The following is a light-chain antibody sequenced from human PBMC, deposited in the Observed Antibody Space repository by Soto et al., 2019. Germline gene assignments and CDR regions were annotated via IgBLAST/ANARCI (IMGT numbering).Light chain of an antibody. J-gene: IGKJ4*01. Sequence: DIQMTQSPPTLSASIGDRVTIACRASQSISMLLAWYQRKPGEAPKLLIYDASILGTGVPSRFRGSGSGTEFTLTINSLQPDDFADYYCQQYSGYPLTFGGGTKV. CDR1: QSISML. CDR3: QQYSGYPLT. CDR2: DAS. V-gene: IGKV1-5*01.